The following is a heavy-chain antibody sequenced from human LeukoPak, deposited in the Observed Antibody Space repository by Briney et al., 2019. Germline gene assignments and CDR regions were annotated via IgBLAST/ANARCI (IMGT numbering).Heavy chain of an antibody. J-gene: IGHJ4*02. CDR2: IKSKTENGTT. CDR3: TTDVADYDFWSGYYSRVDY. V-gene: IGHV3-15*01. Sequence: GGSLRLSCAASGFTFSSYAMHWVRQAPGKGLEWVGRIKSKTENGTTDYAAPVKGRFTISRDDSKNTLYLQMNSLKTEDTAVYYCTTDVADYDFWSGYYSRVDYWGQGTLVTVTS. CDR1: GFTFSSYA. D-gene: IGHD3-3*01.